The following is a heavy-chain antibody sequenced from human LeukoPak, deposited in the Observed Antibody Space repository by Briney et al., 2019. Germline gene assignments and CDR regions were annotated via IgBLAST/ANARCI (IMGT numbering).Heavy chain of an antibody. CDR1: GFTFSDYY. Sequence: GGSLRLSCAASGFTFSDYYMSWIRQAPGKGLEWVSYISSSGSTIYYADSVKGRFTISRDNAKNSLYLQMNSLRAEDTAVYYCARAHKVSYFEAYYYGMDVWGQGTTVIVSS. CDR3: ARAHKVSYFEAYYYGMDV. J-gene: IGHJ6*02. D-gene: IGHD1-26*01. CDR2: ISSSGSTI. V-gene: IGHV3-11*01.